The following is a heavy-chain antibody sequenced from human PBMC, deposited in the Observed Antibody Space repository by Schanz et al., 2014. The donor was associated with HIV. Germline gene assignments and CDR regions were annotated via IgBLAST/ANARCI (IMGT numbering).Heavy chain of an antibody. CDR1: GGTFTSYG. V-gene: IGHV1-69*06. J-gene: IGHJ4*02. CDR3: AGTPMITGAFDH. CDR2: IIPVFGTV. D-gene: IGHD5-18*01. Sequence: QVQLVQSGAEVKRPGSSVKVSCKSSGGTFTSYGFSWVRQVPGQGLEWLGGIIPVFGTVNYAQKFQGRVTITADKSTTTSYMELSSLRSEDTAVYYCAGTPMITGAFDHWGQGNLVTVSS.